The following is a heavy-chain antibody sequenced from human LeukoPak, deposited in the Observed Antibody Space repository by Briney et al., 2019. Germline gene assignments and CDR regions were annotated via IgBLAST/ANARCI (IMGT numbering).Heavy chain of an antibody. J-gene: IGHJ5*02. Sequence: SETLSLTCTVSGYSISSGYFWGWIRQSPGKGLEWIGTIYHSGSTYYNASLESRVTISVDTSKNQFSLKLSSVTAADTAVYYCARAYSSSWYFNWFDPWGQGTLVTVSS. CDR3: ARAYSSSWYFNWFDP. D-gene: IGHD6-13*01. V-gene: IGHV4-38-2*02. CDR2: IYHSGST. CDR1: GYSISSGYF.